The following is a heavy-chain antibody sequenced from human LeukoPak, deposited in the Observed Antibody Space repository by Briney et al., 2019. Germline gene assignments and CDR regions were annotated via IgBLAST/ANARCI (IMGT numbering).Heavy chain of an antibody. CDR3: ARTTVTSLYYFDY. J-gene: IGHJ4*02. CDR2: IYYSGST. V-gene: IGHV4-59*01. D-gene: IGHD4-11*01. Sequence: PSETLSLTCTVSGGSIRSYYWSWIRQPPGKGLEWIGYIYYSGSTNYNLSLKSRVTISVDTSKNQFSLKLSSVTAADTAVYYCARTTVTSLYYFDYWGQGTLVTVSS. CDR1: GGSIRSYY.